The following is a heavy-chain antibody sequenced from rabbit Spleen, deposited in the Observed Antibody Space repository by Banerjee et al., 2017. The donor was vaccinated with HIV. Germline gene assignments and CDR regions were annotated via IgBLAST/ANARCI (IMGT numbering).Heavy chain of an antibody. CDR2: IYAGSSGTT. V-gene: IGHV1S40*01. D-gene: IGHD7-1*01. CDR1: GFTLSYYW. CDR3: ARGAPDTVTGFPL. J-gene: IGHJ4*01. Sequence: QSLEESGGGLVKPGASLTLTCTASGFTLSYYWICWVRQAPGKGLEWIACIYAGSSGTTNTFYASWAKGRFTISKTSSTTVTLQMTSLTAADTATYFCARGAPDTVTGFPLWGPGTLVTVS.